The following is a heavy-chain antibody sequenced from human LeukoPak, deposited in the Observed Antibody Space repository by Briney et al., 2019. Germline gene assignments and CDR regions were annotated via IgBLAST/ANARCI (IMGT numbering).Heavy chain of an antibody. V-gene: IGHV3-33*01. D-gene: IGHD4-11*01. CDR1: GFTFSSYG. J-gene: IGHJ4*02. Sequence: GGSLRLSCAASGFTFSSYGMHWVRQAPGKGLEWVAVIWYVGSNKYYADSVKGRFTISRDNSKNTLYLQMNSLRAEDTAVYYCARGGPYDYSTYYFDYWGQGTLVTVSS. CDR3: ARGGPYDYSTYYFDY. CDR2: IWYVGSNK.